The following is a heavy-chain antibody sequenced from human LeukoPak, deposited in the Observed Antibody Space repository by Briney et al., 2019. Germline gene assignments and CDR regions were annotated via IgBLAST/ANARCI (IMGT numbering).Heavy chain of an antibody. CDR3: ARDFNWGFDY. Sequence: PGGSLRLSCAASGFTFSSYEMNWVRQAPGKGLEWVSYISSSGSTMYYADSVKGRFTISRDNAKNSLYLQMNSLRAEDTAVYYCARDFNWGFDYWGQGTLVSVSS. CDR2: ISSSGSTM. J-gene: IGHJ4*02. V-gene: IGHV3-48*03. CDR1: GFTFSSYE. D-gene: IGHD7-27*01.